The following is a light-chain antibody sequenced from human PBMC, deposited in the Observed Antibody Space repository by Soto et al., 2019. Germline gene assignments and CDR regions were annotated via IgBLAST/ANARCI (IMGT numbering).Light chain of an antibody. Sequence: QSVLTQPPSVSGAPGQRVTISCTGSSSNIGAGYDVHWYQQLPGTAPKLLIYGNSNRPSGVPDRFSGSKSGTSASLAITGLQAEDEADYYCQAHVSGLSGWVFGGGTKLTVL. V-gene: IGLV1-40*01. CDR1: SSNIGAGYD. J-gene: IGLJ3*02. CDR2: GNS. CDR3: QAHVSGLSGWV.